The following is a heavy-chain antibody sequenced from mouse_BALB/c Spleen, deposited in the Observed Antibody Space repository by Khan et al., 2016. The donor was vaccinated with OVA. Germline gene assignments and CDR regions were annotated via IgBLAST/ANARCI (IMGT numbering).Heavy chain of an antibody. D-gene: IGHD2-1*01. CDR2: IDPANGDI. J-gene: IGHJ3*01. CDR1: GFNIKDTY. CDR3: GNIDGNAFAY. Sequence: SGAELVKPGASVKLSCTASGFNIKDTYMHWVKQRPEQGPEWIGRIDPANGDIKYDPKFQDKATIAADTSSNTAYLQIRSLTAEDTAGNYCGNIDGNAFAYWGQGTMVSV. V-gene: IGHV14-3*02.